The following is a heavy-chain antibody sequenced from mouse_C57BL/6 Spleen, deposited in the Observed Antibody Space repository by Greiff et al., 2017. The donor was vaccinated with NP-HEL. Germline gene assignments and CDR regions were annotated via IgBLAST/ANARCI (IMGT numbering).Heavy chain of an antibody. CDR3: ARGIWYGSSYWYFDV. CDR1: GFTFSDYG. Sequence: EVKLMESGGGLVKPGGSLKLSCAASGFTFSDYGMHWVRQAPEKGLEWVAYISSGSSTIYYADKVKGRFTISRDNAKNTLFLQMTSLRSEDTAMYYCARGIWYGSSYWYFDVWGTGTTVTVSS. V-gene: IGHV5-17*01. J-gene: IGHJ1*03. CDR2: ISSGSSTI. D-gene: IGHD1-1*01.